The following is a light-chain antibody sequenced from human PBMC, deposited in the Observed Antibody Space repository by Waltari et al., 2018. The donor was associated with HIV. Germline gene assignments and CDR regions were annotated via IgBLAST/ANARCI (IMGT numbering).Light chain of an antibody. Sequence: QSALTQPASVSGLPGQSTTISCTRTSSDVATYKLVSWYQQHPGKPPKLMIYEVRKRPSGVSDRFSGSKSGDTASLTISGLQAEDEADYYCCSYVSNVIFGGGTKLTVL. J-gene: IGLJ2*01. V-gene: IGLV2-23*02. CDR1: SSDVATYKL. CDR3: CSYVSNVI. CDR2: EVR.